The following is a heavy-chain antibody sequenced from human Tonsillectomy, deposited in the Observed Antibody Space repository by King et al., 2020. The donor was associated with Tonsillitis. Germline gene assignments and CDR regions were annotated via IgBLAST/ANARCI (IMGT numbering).Heavy chain of an antibody. CDR3: ARGGEILTGGSLFDP. CDR1: GDSISSGSYY. J-gene: IGHJ5*02. Sequence: VQLQESGPGLVKPSQTLSLTCTVSGDSISSGSYYWTWIRQPAGKGLEWIGRIYTSGSIDYNPSLESRVSMSVDTSKNQFSLKLNSVTAADTAGYHCARGGEILTGGSLFDPWGQGTLVTVSS. V-gene: IGHV4-61*02. D-gene: IGHD3-9*01. CDR2: IYTSGSI.